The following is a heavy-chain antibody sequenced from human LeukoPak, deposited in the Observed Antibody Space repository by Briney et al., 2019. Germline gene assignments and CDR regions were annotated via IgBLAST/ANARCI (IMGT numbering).Heavy chain of an antibody. D-gene: IGHD6-19*01. Sequence: SETLSLTCAVYGGSFSGYYWSWIRQPPGKGLEWIGEINHSGSTNYNPSLKSRVTISVDTSKNQFSLKLSSVTAADTAVYYCARGHPYSSGWYYYYYYMDVWGKGTTVTVSS. V-gene: IGHV4-34*01. CDR3: ARGHPYSSGWYYYYYYMDV. CDR1: GGSFSGYY. CDR2: INHSGST. J-gene: IGHJ6*03.